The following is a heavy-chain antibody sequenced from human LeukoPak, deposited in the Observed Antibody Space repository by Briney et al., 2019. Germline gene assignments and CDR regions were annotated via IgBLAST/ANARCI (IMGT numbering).Heavy chain of an antibody. CDR3: ASYSVMDAQRYYYYYGMDV. D-gene: IGHD4-11*01. J-gene: IGHJ6*02. CDR1: GYTFTSYY. V-gene: IGHV1-46*01. Sequence: RASVKVSCKASGYTFTSYYMHWVRQAPGQGLEWMGIINPSGGSTSYAQKFQGRVTMTRDTSTSTVYMELSSLRSEDTAVYYCASYSVMDAQRYYYYYGMDVWGQGTTVTVSS. CDR2: INPSGGST.